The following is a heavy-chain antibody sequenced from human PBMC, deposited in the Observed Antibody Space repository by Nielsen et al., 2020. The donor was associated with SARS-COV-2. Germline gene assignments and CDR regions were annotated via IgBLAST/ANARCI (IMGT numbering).Heavy chain of an antibody. V-gene: IGHV1-46*01. CDR1: GYTFTSYY. CDR2: INPSGGST. D-gene: IGHD1-26*01. J-gene: IGHJ3*02. Sequence: ASVKVSCKASGYTFTSYYMHWARQAPGQGLEWMGIINPSGGSTSYAQKFQGRVTMTRDTSTSTVYMELSSLRSEDTAVYYCARDGELLTFDIWGQGTMVTVSS. CDR3: ARDGELLTFDI.